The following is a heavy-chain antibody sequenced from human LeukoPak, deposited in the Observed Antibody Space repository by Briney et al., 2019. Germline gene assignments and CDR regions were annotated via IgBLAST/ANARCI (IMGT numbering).Heavy chain of an antibody. Sequence: PSETLSLTCTVSGGSISSSSYYWGWIRQPPGKGLEWIGSIYYSGSTYYNPSLKSRVTISVDTSKNLFSLKLSSVTAADTAVYYCASMSGYRDYWGQGTLVTVSS. D-gene: IGHD3-3*01. J-gene: IGHJ4*02. CDR3: ASMSGYRDY. CDR1: GGSISSSSYY. V-gene: IGHV4-39*01. CDR2: IYYSGST.